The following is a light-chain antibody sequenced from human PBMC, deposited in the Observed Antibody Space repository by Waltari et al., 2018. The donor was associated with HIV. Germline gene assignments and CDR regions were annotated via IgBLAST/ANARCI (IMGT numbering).Light chain of an antibody. CDR2: DDR. J-gene: IGLJ2*01. CDR3: QVWESSTDDHQVV. CDR1: NIGSKR. V-gene: IGLV3-21*02. Sequence: SYVLTQPPSVSVAPGQTARMTCGGNNIGSKRLHWYQQKPGQAPVLVVHDDRDRPSGIPERFSGSNFGNTATLTITRVEAGDEADYYCQVWESSTDDHQVVFGGGTKLTVL.